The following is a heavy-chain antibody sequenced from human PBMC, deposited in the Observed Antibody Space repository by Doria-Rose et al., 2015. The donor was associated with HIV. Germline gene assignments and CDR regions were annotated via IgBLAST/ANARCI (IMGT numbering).Heavy chain of an antibody. CDR3: ARIKSSRWYHKYYFDF. J-gene: IGHJ4*02. CDR2: IFSDDVR. CDR1: GVSLSSPGMS. V-gene: IGHV2-26*01. Sequence: QESGPVLVKPTETLTLTCTVSGVSLSSPGMSVSWIRQPPGKALEWLANIFSDDVRSYKTSLKSRLTTSRGTSKSQVVLTMTDMDPVDTATYYCARIKSSRWYHKYYFDFWGQGTLVIVSA. D-gene: IGHD6-13*01.